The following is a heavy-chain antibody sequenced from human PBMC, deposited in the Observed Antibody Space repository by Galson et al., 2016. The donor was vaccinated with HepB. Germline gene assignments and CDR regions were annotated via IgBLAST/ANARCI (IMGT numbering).Heavy chain of an antibody. D-gene: IGHD5-12*01. V-gene: IGHV3-23*01. CDR3: ARVRSGYSGYANPYYYGMDV. J-gene: IGHJ6*02. Sequence: SLRLSCAAPGFTFSSYAMSWVRQAPGKGLEWVSAISGSDGSTYYADSVKGRFTISRDNSKNTLYLQMNSLRAEDTAVYYCARVRSGYSGYANPYYYGMDVWGQGTTVTVSS. CDR1: GFTFSSYA. CDR2: ISGSDGST.